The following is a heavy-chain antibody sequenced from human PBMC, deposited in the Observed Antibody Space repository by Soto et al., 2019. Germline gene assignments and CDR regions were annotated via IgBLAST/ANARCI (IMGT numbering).Heavy chain of an antibody. CDR3: ARARGYYESRGYSGYFFDF. Sequence: GGSLRLSCAASGFAFSGFEMNWVRPAPGKGLEWVSYISSGASNMYYADSVKGRFTISRDNAQSSLYLQMNSLRVEDTAVYYCARARGYYESRGYSGYFFDFWGQGILVTVSS. D-gene: IGHD3-22*01. CDR1: GFAFSGFE. CDR2: ISSGASNM. J-gene: IGHJ4*02. V-gene: IGHV3-48*03.